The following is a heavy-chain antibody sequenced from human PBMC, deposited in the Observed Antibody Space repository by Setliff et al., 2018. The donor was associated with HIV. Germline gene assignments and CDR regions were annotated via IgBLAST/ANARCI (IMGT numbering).Heavy chain of an antibody. CDR2: IYYTGFA. CDR1: GDSISSGSYF. V-gene: IGHV4-31*02. CDR3: ARASYSYDSTGYLY. Sequence: SETLSLTCSVSGDSISSGSYFWGWIRQTPGKGLEWIGNIYYTGFAYYNPSLKSRVTISVDPSKNQFSLKMNSVTAADTAVYYCARASYSYDSTGYLYWGQGTLVTVSS. D-gene: IGHD3-22*01. J-gene: IGHJ4*02.